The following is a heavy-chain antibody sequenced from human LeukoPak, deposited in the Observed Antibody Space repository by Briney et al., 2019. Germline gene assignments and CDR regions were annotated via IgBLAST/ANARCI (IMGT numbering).Heavy chain of an antibody. CDR1: GSSISSYY. V-gene: IGHV4-59*01. CDR2: IYYSGST. Sequence: SETLSLTCTVSGSSISSYYWSWIRQPPGKGLEWIGYIYYSGSTNYNPSLKSRVTISVDTSKNQFSLKLSSVTAADTAVYYCARVPLCSSGWYGFDYWGQGTLVTVSS. D-gene: IGHD6-19*01. J-gene: IGHJ4*02. CDR3: ARVPLCSSGWYGFDY.